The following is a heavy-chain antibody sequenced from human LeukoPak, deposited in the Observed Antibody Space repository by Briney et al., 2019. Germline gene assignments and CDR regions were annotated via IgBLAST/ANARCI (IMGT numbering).Heavy chain of an antibody. CDR2: IRSKAYGGTT. CDR3: TRNYVLLWFGELSPEDY. J-gene: IGHJ4*02. D-gene: IGHD3-10*01. Sequence: GGSLRLSCTASGFTFGDYAMSWFRQAPGKGLEWVGFIRSKAYGGTTEYAASVKGRFTISRDDSKSIAYLQTNSLKTEDTAVYYCTRNYVLLWFGELSPEDYWAGNPGHRLL. V-gene: IGHV3-49*03. CDR1: GFTFGDYA.